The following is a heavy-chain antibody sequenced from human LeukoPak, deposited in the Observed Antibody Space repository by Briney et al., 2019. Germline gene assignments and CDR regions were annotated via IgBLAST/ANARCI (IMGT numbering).Heavy chain of an antibody. CDR1: GGSFSGYY. V-gene: IGHV4-34*01. J-gene: IGHJ6*02. CDR3: ARGFYYYYGMDV. CDR2: INHSGST. Sequence: SETLSLTCAVYGGSFSGYYWSWIRQPPGKGLEWIGEINHSGSTNYNPSLKSRVTISVDTSKNQFSLKLSSVTAADTAVYYCARGFYYYYGMDVWGQGTTVTVSS.